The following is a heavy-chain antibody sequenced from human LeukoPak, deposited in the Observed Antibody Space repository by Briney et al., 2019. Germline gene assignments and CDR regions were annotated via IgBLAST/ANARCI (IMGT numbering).Heavy chain of an antibody. CDR3: ATEVDILTGYYKDAFDI. Sequence: SVKVSCKVSGYTLTELFMHWVRQAPGKGLEWMGGFDPEDGETIYAQKFQGRVTMTEDTSTDTAYMELSSLRSEDTAVYYCATEVDILTGYYKDAFDIWGQGTMVTVSS. J-gene: IGHJ3*02. CDR1: GYTLTELF. CDR2: FDPEDGET. D-gene: IGHD3-9*01. V-gene: IGHV1-24*01.